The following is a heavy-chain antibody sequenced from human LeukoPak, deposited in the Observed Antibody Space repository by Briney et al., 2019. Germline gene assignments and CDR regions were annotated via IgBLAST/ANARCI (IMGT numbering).Heavy chain of an antibody. V-gene: IGHV4-34*01. CDR2: INHSGST. CDR1: GGSFSGYY. J-gene: IGHJ5*02. D-gene: IGHD6-19*01. CDR3: ARDSSGWFPYNWFGP. Sequence: SETLSLTCAVYGGSFSGYYWSWIRQPPGKGLEWIGEINHSGSTNYNPSLKSRVTISVDTSKNQFSLKLSSVTAADTAVYYCARDSSGWFPYNWFGPWGQGTLVTVSS.